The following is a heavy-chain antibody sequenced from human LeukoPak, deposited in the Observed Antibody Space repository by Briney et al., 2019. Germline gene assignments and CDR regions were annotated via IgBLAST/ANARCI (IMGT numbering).Heavy chain of an antibody. J-gene: IGHJ5*02. CDR1: GGSISNYY. V-gene: IGHV4-59*08. CDR2: IYYSGST. D-gene: IGHD3-10*01. Sequence: SETLSLTCTVSGGSISNYYWSWIRQPPGKGLEWIGYIYYSGSTNYNPSLKSRVTISVDTSKNQFSLKLSSVTAADTAVYYCARAKIRGWFDPWGQGTLVTVSS. CDR3: ARAKIRGWFDP.